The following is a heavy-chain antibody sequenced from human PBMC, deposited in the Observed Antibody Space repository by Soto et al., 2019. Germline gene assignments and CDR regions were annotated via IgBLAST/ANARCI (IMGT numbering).Heavy chain of an antibody. CDR1: GFIFGKYD. V-gene: IGHV3-30*18. J-gene: IGHJ4*02. Sequence: QVQLVESGGGVVQPGRSLRLCCEGSGFIFGKYDMYWVRQAPGKGLEWVTKISHDGRNKDYEDSVQGRFTISRDNSRDTMYLEMNSLRPEDTAIYYCAKGGLPWWSQGIDFWGQGTLVTVSA. D-gene: IGHD2-8*02. CDR3: AKGGLPWWSQGIDF. CDR2: ISHDGRNK.